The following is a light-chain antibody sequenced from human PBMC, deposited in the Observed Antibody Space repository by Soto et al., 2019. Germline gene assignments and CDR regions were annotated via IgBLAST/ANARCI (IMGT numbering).Light chain of an antibody. CDR2: AAS. CDR1: QNIFSY. Sequence: DIQMTQSPSSLSASVGDRVTITWRASQNIFSYLSWYQHKPGKAPYLLIYAASSLQSGVPSRFSGSGSLTDFALTISSLQPEDCATCYCQQSYSVPHTFGQGTKREI. J-gene: IGKJ2*01. CDR3: QQSYSVPHT. V-gene: IGKV1-39*01.